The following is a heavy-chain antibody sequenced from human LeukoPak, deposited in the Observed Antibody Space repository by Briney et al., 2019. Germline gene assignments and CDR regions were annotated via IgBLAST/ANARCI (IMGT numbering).Heavy chain of an antibody. Sequence: PGGSLRLSCAVSGLTFSSYRMSWVPRAPGRGLEWVSAISGSGGSTFYANSVKGRFAISRNNSKSTLYLQMNSLRAEGTAVYYCAKVRWDNSGWYYLDYWGQGTLVTVSS. V-gene: IGHV3-23*01. D-gene: IGHD6-19*01. CDR3: AKVRWDNSGWYYLDY. CDR1: GLTFSSYR. J-gene: IGHJ4*02. CDR2: ISGSGGST.